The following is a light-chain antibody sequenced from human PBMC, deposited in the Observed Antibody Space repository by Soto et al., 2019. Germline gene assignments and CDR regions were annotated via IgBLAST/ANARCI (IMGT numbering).Light chain of an antibody. CDR1: EYITNY. Sequence: DIQMTQSPSSLSASVGDRITITCQASEYITNYLHWYQQKPGKAPKLLIYDASNLETGVPSRFSGSGSGTDFSFTISSLQAEDIATYYCQQYDYMPYTFGQGTKLEMK. CDR2: DAS. J-gene: IGKJ2*01. CDR3: QQYDYMPYT. V-gene: IGKV1-33*01.